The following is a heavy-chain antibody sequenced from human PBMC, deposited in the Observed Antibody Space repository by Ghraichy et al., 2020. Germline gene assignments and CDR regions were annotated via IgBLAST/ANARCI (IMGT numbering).Heavy chain of an antibody. CDR1: GFTFSSYA. CDR3: AKDTLGPPMVQGVIPLVY. CDR2: ISGSGGST. Sequence: GGSLRLSCAASGFTFSSYAMSGVRQAPGKGLEWVSAISGSGGSTYYADSVKGRFTISRDNSKNTLYLQMNSLRAEDTAVYYCAKDTLGPPMVQGVIPLVYWGQGTLVTVSS. D-gene: IGHD3-10*01. J-gene: IGHJ4*02. V-gene: IGHV3-23*01.